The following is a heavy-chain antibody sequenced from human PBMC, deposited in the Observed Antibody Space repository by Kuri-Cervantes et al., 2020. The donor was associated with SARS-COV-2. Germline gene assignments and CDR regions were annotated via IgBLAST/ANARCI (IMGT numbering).Heavy chain of an antibody. CDR2: INHSGST. CDR3: ARHAPSILRFLQWTQPPHNFDY. CDR1: GGSFSGYY. Sequence: SQTLSLTCAVYGGSFSGYYWSWIRQPPGKGLEWIGEINHSGSTNYNPSLKSRVTISVDTSKNQLSLNLNSVTAADTAVFYCARHAPSILRFLQWTQPPHNFDYWGQGTLVTVSS. V-gene: IGHV4-34*01. J-gene: IGHJ4*02. D-gene: IGHD3-3*01.